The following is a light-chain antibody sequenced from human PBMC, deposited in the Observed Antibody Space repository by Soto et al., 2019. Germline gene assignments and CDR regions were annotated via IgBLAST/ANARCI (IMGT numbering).Light chain of an antibody. CDR2: EVT. CDR3: SSYTKDAWV. J-gene: IGLJ3*02. Sequence: QSVLTQPASLSGSLGQSITISCTGTSSDVGGYRYVSWYQHHPDTAPKLIIYEVTSRPSGVSSRFSGSKSGNTASLTISGLQPEDEADYYCSSYTKDAWVFGGGTKVTVL. CDR1: SSDVGGYRY. V-gene: IGLV2-14*01.